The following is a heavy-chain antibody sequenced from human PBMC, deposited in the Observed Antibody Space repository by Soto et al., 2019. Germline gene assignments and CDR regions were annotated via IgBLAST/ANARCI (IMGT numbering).Heavy chain of an antibody. CDR2: IYYSGST. D-gene: IGHD3-22*01. CDR1: GGSISSSSYY. V-gene: IGHV4-39*01. J-gene: IGHJ4*02. CDR3: ARLYYYDSSGYYYTRGYFDY. Sequence: PSETLSLTCTVSGGSISSSSYYWGWIRQPPGKGLEWIGSIYYSGSTYYNPSLKSRVTISVDTSKNQFSLKLSSVTAADTAVYYCARLYYYDSSGYYYTRGYFDYWGQGTLVTVSS.